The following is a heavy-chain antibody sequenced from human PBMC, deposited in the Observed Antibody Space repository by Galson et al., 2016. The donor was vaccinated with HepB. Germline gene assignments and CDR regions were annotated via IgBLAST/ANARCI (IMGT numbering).Heavy chain of an antibody. CDR1: GGPISPYY. V-gene: IGHV4-59*01. CDR3: ARVTIFGIIEGFDP. D-gene: IGHD3-3*02. Sequence: SETLSLTCTVSGGPISPYYWSWIRQTPGLGLQYIGYVYHTGSTHYNPSLKSRVTLSVDTSKNQFSLKLSSVTAADTAFYYCARVTIFGIIEGFDPWGQGILVTVSS. CDR2: VYHTGST. J-gene: IGHJ5*02.